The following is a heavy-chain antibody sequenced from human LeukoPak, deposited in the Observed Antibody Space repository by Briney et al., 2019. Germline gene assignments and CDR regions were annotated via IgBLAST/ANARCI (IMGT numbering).Heavy chain of an antibody. V-gene: IGHV3-66*04. CDR2: IYRDGST. J-gene: IGHJ5*02. D-gene: IGHD3-16*01. CDR1: GFAASGHY. CDR3: ARQAASGGP. Sequence: GGSLRLSCAASGFAASGHYMTWVRQAPGRGLDWVSVIYRDGSTFYADSVKGRFTISRDNSKNTLYLQMNSLRVEDSAMYYCARQAASGGPWGQGTRVTVSS.